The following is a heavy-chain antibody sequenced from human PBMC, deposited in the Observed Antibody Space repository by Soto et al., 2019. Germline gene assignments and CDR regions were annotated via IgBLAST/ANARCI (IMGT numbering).Heavy chain of an antibody. Sequence: GSLILSCAASGFTFSSYAMHWVRQAPGKGLEWVAVISYDGSNKYYADSVKGRFTISRDNSKNTLYLQMNSLRAEGTAVYYCARVPATGPIDYWGQGTLVTVSS. CDR3: ARVPATGPIDY. J-gene: IGHJ4*02. D-gene: IGHD1-1*01. V-gene: IGHV3-30-3*01. CDR1: GFTFSSYA. CDR2: ISYDGSNK.